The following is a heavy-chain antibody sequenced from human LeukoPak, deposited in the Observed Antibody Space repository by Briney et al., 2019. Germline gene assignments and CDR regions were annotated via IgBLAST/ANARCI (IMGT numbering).Heavy chain of an antibody. CDR2: ISTYNGNT. J-gene: IGHJ3*02. D-gene: IGHD4-17*01. Sequence: ASVKVSCKASGYTFTNHGISWVRQAPGQGIAWMGWISTYNGNTNSAQKLQGRVTMTTDTSTSTAYMELRRLRSDDTAVYYCARSGGWAYGDYDGFIAFDIWGQGTMVTVSS. CDR3: ARSGGWAYGDYDGFIAFDI. CDR1: GYTFTNHG. V-gene: IGHV1-18*01.